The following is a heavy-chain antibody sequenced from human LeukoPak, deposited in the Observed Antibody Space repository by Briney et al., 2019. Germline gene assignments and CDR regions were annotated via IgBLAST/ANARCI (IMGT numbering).Heavy chain of an antibody. CDR1: GFSFRSYA. D-gene: IGHD3-10*01. CDR2: IRGSGDST. V-gene: IGHV3-23*01. J-gene: IGHJ4*02. CDR3: ARQRGFNFDFDY. Sequence: GGSLRLSCAASGFSFRSYAMNWVRQAPGKGLDWVSGIRGSGDSTYYADSVKGRFTISRDNSKNTLYLQMNSLRAEDTAVYYCARQRGFNFDFDYWGQGTLVTVSS.